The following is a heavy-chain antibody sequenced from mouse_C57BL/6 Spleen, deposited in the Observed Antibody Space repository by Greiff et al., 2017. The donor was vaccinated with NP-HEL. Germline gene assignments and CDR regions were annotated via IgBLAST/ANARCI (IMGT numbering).Heavy chain of an antibody. CDR2: INPSTGGT. J-gene: IGHJ3*01. D-gene: IGHD1-1*01. V-gene: IGHV1-42*01. CDR3: ARDYGSSYDAY. CDR1: GYSFTGYY. Sequence: EVMLVESGPELVKPGASVKISCKASGYSFTGYYMNWVKQSPEKSLEWIGEINPSTGGTTYNQKFKAKATLTVDKSSSTAYMQLKSLTSEDSAVYYCARDYGSSYDAYWGQGTLVTVSA.